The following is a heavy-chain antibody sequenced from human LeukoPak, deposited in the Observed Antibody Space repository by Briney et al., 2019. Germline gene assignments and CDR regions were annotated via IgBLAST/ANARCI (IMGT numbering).Heavy chain of an antibody. D-gene: IGHD3-3*01. CDR3: ARSRSGGRFDGMDV. CDR1: GYTFTSYD. Sequence: GASVKVSCKASGYTFTSYDINWVRQATGQGLEWMGWMNPNSGNTGYAQKFQGRVTMTRDTSISTAYMELSSLRSEDTAVYYCARSRSGGRFDGMDVWGQGTTVTVSS. J-gene: IGHJ6*02. V-gene: IGHV1-8*01. CDR2: MNPNSGNT.